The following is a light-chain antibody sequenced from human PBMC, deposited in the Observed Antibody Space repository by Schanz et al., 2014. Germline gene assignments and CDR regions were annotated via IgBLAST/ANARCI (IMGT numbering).Light chain of an antibody. CDR2: GAS. CDR1: QSVSSSH. Sequence: EIVLTQSPGTLSLSPGERATLSCRASQSVSSSHLAWYQQKPGQAPRPLIYGASSRATGIPDRFSGSGSGTDFTLTISRLEPEDFAVYYCQQYGSSPAFGPGTKVDIK. CDR3: QQYGSSPA. J-gene: IGKJ3*01. V-gene: IGKV3-20*01.